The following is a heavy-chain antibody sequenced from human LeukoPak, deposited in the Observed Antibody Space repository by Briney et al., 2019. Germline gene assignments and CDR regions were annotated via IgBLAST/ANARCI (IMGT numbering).Heavy chain of an antibody. CDR2: INGGGGST. V-gene: IGHV3-23*01. CDR3: AKPAKTDYADY. D-gene: IGHD1-14*01. Sequence: GGSLRLSCAASGFTFSNYAMNWVRQAPGKGLEWVSSINGGGGSTYYADSVKGRFTISRDNSKNTLYLQMNSLRAEDTAVYYCAKPAKTDYADYWGQGTLVTVSS. J-gene: IGHJ4*02. CDR1: GFTFSNYA.